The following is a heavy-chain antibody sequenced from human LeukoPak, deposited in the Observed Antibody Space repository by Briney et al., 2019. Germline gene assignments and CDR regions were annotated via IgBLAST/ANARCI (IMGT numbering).Heavy chain of an antibody. Sequence: SETLSLTCTVSGGSISSYYWTWLRQSPGKGLEWIGCILYSGSTNYNPSLKTQVTISIDTSKKRFSLNLSSVTAADTAVYYCARGRGRGWSSEVGAFDIWGQGRMVTVSS. CDR2: ILYSGST. J-gene: IGHJ3*02. CDR1: GGSISSYY. D-gene: IGHD6-19*01. V-gene: IGHV4-59*01. CDR3: ARGRGRGWSSEVGAFDI.